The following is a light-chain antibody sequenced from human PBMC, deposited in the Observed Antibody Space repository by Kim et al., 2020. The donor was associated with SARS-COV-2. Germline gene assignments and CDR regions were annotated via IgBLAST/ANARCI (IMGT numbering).Light chain of an antibody. J-gene: IGLJ3*02. V-gene: IGLV1-44*01. Sequence: GRRVIISCSSSNSNVAEDTVNGYRQHPRPGPEPHIYSNNQRPSGVPDLFSGSRSGTAASPAIRGLQSEDEAAYYCAAWDDSLSVWVFGGGTQLTVL. CDR3: AAWDDSLSVWV. CDR1: NSNVAEDT. CDR2: SNN.